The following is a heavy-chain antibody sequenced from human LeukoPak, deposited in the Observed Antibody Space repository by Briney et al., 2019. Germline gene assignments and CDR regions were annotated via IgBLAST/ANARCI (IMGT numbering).Heavy chain of an antibody. CDR1: GFTFSTYG. D-gene: IGHD5-12*01. CDR2: ISYDGNEK. Sequence: PGGSLRLSCAASGFTFSTYGIHWVRQAPGKGLEWVAVISYDGNEKYYTDSVKGRFTISRDNARNTLYLQMNSLRGDDTAFYFCAKPHSAYQVGYFFGYWGQGTLATVSS. V-gene: IGHV3-30*18. J-gene: IGHJ4*02. CDR3: AKPHSAYQVGYFFGY.